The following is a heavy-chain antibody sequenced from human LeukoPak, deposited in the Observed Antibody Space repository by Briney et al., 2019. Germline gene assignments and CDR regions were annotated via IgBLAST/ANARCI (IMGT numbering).Heavy chain of an antibody. Sequence: GGSLRLSCAASGFTFSSYGMHWVRQAPAKGLEGVAFIRYDGSNKYYADSVKGRFTISRDNPKNTLYLQMNSLRAEDTAVYYCAKDKDLRYVVTTYSSWFDHWGQGTLVTVSS. D-gene: IGHD2-21*02. J-gene: IGHJ5*02. V-gene: IGHV3-30*02. CDR3: AKDKDLRYVVTTYSSWFDH. CDR2: IRYDGSNK. CDR1: GFTFSSYG.